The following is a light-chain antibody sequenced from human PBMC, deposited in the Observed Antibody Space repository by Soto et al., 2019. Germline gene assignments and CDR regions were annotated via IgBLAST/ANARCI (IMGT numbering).Light chain of an antibody. CDR3: ETWDSYTRV. CDR1: SGHSSYI. Sequence: QPVLTQSSSASASLGSSVKLTCTLSSGHSSYIIAWHQQQPGKAPRYLMKLERSGSYNKGSGVPDRFSGSSSGADRHLTISNLQSEDEADYYCETWDSYTRVFGGGTKLTVL. V-gene: IGLV4-60*03. CDR2: LERSGSY. J-gene: IGLJ2*01.